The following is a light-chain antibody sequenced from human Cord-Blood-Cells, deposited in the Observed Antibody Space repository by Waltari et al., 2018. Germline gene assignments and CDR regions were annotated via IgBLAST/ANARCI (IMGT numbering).Light chain of an antibody. CDR1: QSISSY. CDR3: QQSYSTPPWT. J-gene: IGKJ1*01. Sequence: DIQMTQSPSSLSASVGGSVTITCRASQSISSYLNWYQQKPGKAPKLLIYAASSLQSGVPSRFSGSGSGTDFTLTISSLQPEDFATYYCQQSYSTPPWTFGQGTKVEIK. V-gene: IGKV1-39*01. CDR2: AAS.